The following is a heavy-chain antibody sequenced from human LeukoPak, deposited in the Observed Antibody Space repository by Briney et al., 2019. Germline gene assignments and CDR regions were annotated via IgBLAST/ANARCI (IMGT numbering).Heavy chain of an antibody. CDR3: ARGRKGGYYDSSGLTGNWYFDL. CDR1: GGSISSTGSS. J-gene: IGHJ2*01. V-gene: IGHV4-39*07. D-gene: IGHD3-22*01. Sequence: SETLSLTCTVSGGSISSTGSSWGWIRQPPGKGLEWIGEINHSGSTNYNPSLKSRVTISVDTSKNQFSLKLSSVTAADTAVYYCARGRKGGYYDSSGLTGNWYFDLWGRGTLVTVSS. CDR2: INHSGST.